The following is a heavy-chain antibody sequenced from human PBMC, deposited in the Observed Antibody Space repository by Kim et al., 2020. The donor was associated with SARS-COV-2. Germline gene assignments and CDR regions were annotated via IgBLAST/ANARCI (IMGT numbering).Heavy chain of an antibody. D-gene: IGHD5-18*01. V-gene: IGHV3-7*01. J-gene: IGHJ4*02. CDR2: K. CDR3: ARDGYVETGVDY. Sequence: KYDEEPVQGRFTISRENAKNSLYRQRNGLRVEDTAVYYCARDGYVETGVDYWGQGTLVTVSS.